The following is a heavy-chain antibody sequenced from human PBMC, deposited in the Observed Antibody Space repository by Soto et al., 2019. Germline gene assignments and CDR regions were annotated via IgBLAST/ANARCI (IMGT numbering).Heavy chain of an antibody. CDR3: AHRHSSGWYGEDYFDY. Sequence: SGPTLVNPTHTLTLTCTFSGFSLSTSGVGVGWIRQPPGKALEWLALIYWNDDKRYSPSLKSRLTITKDTSKNQVVLTMANMDPVDTATYYCAHRHSSGWYGEDYFDYWGQGTLVTVSS. CDR2: IYWNDDK. D-gene: IGHD6-19*01. V-gene: IGHV2-5*01. J-gene: IGHJ4*02. CDR1: GFSLSTSGVG.